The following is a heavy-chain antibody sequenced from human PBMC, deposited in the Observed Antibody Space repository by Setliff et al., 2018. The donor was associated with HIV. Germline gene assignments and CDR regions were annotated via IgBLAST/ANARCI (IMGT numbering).Heavy chain of an antibody. V-gene: IGHV3-13*01. J-gene: IGHJ4*02. CDR2: DTVTGAT. CDR1: GFTFYNYG. Sequence: PGGSLRLSCTASGFTFYNYGFHWVRRVTGKGLEWVAGDTVTGATYYPNSVLGRFTISRDDGGSYLQMNSLRVEDTAVYYCVRDRDWAFDYWGQGILVTVSS. CDR3: VRDRDWAFDY. D-gene: IGHD3-9*01.